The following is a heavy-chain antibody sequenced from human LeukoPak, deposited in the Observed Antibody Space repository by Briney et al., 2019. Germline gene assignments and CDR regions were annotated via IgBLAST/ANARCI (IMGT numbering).Heavy chain of an antibody. CDR2: MSSSGSTI. J-gene: IGHJ6*03. CDR3: ASDQDYMDI. V-gene: IGHV3-48*04. CDR1: GFTFSSYS. Sequence: GGSLRLSCAASGFTFSSYSMNWVRQAPGKGLEWVSYMSSSGSTIYYTDSVKGRFTISRDNAKSSLYLQMNSLRAEDTAVYYCASDQDYMDIWGKGTTVTVSS.